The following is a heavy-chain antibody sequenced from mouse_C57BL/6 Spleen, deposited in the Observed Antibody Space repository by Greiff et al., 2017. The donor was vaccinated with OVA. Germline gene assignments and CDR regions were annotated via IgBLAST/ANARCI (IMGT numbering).Heavy chain of an antibody. J-gene: IGHJ3*01. CDR2: ISSGGSYT. CDR3: ARHNYSNYFAY. D-gene: IGHD2-5*01. V-gene: IGHV5-6*01. CDR1: GFTFSSYG. Sequence: EVKLVESGGDLVKPGGSLKLSCAASGFTFSSYGMSWVRQTPDKRLEWVATISSGGSYTYYPDSVKGRFTLPRDNAKNTLYLQMSSLKSEDTDMYYCARHNYSNYFAYWGQGTLVTVSA.